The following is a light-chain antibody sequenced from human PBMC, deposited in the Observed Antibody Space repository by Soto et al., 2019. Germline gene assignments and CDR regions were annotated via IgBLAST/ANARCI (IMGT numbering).Light chain of an antibody. J-gene: IGKJ4*01. CDR3: QKYNSAPLT. Sequence: DIQVTQSPSSVSASVGDRVTITCRATRDISRWLAWYQQKPGKAPKLVIYAASNLQSGVPSRFSGSGSGTDFTLTISSLQPEDVAAYYCQKYNSAPLTFGGGTKVDIK. CDR2: AAS. V-gene: IGKV1-12*01. CDR1: RDISRW.